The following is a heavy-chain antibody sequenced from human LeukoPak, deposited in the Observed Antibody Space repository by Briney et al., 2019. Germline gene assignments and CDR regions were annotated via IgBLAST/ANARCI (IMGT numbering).Heavy chain of an antibody. Sequence: PGGSLRLSCAASGFTFSSLWMNWVRQAPGKGLEWVASIKQDGGEKYYVDSVKGRFTISRDNAKNSLYLQMNSLRAEDTAVYYCTRGSQVSGYWGQGTLVTVSS. V-gene: IGHV3-7*04. CDR1: GFTFSSLW. J-gene: IGHJ4*02. CDR3: TRGSQVSGY. CDR2: IKQDGGEK.